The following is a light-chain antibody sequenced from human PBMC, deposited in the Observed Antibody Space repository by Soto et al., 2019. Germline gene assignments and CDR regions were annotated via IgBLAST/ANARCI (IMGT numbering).Light chain of an antibody. Sequence: DIQMTKSPSSLSASVGDRVTISCRASQSISSYLNWYQQKPGKAPKRLIYTVSSLQSGVPSRFSGSGSGTDFTLTISSLQPEDFATYYCQQSYSTPDTFGGGTKVEIK. CDR1: QSISSY. CDR2: TVS. CDR3: QQSYSTPDT. V-gene: IGKV1-39*01. J-gene: IGKJ4*01.